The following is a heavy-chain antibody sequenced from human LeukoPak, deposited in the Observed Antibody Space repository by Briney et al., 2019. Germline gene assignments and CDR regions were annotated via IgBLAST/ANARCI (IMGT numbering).Heavy chain of an antibody. J-gene: IGHJ3*02. V-gene: IGHV3-21*01. CDR3: ASMYSGSYYDAFDI. D-gene: IGHD1-26*01. CDR2: ISSSSSYI. CDR1: GFTSSSYS. Sequence: TAGGSLRLSCAASGFTSSSYSMNWVRQAPGKGLEWVSSISSSSSYIYYADSVKGRFTISRDNAKNSLYLQMNSLRAEDTAVYYCASMYSGSYYDAFDIWGQGTMVTVSS.